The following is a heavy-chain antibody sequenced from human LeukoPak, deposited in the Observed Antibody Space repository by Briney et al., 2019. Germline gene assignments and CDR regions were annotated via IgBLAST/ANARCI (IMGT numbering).Heavy chain of an antibody. D-gene: IGHD6-13*01. Sequence: SETLSLTCAVYGGSFSGYYWSWIRQPPGEGLEWIGEINHSGSTNYNPSLKSRVTISVDTSKNQFSLKLSSVTAADTAVYYCARGGLGSTFDPWGQGTLVTVSS. J-gene: IGHJ5*02. CDR1: GGSFSGYY. CDR3: ARGGLGSTFDP. V-gene: IGHV4-34*01. CDR2: INHSGST.